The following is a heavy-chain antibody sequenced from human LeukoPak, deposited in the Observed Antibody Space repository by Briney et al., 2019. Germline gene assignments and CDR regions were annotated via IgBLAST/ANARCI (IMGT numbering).Heavy chain of an antibody. D-gene: IGHD3-22*01. Sequence: GESLKISCKDSGYTFTTDYIGWVHQMPGKGLEWMGIIYPDDSETNYSPSFQGQVSMSVDKSITTAYLQWSSLKASDTAIYYCARQAYGSHFDAFDIWGQGTMVTVSS. J-gene: IGHJ3*02. CDR3: ARQAYGSHFDAFDI. CDR2: IYPDDSET. CDR1: GYTFTTDY. V-gene: IGHV5-51*07.